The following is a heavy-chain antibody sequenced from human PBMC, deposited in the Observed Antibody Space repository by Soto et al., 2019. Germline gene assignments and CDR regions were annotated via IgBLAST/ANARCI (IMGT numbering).Heavy chain of an antibody. Sequence: EVQLVESGGGLVQPGGSLRLSCAASGFTFSSYWMHWVRQAPGKGLVWVSNINSDGSSTNYADSVKGRFTISRDNARNTAYLQMNRLKSGDTAGYLLSGWFLAGGIDYWGQGTLVTVSS. CDR3: SGWFLAGGIDY. V-gene: IGHV3-74*01. D-gene: IGHD6-19*01. CDR2: INSDGSST. J-gene: IGHJ4*02. CDR1: GFTFSSYW.